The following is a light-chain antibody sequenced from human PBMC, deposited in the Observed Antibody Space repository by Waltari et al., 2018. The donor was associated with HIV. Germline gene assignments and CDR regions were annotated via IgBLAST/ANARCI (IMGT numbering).Light chain of an antibody. CDR3: VAWDDTLSGPV. Sequence: QSLLTQPPSASGTPGQRVTISCSGSSSNIGTNYVYWYQQLTGTAPNLLIYRDDQRPSGVPDRFSASKSGTSASLDISGLRSEDETDYYCVAWDDTLSGPVFGGGTKLTVL. CDR2: RDD. V-gene: IGLV1-47*01. J-gene: IGLJ2*01. CDR1: SSNIGTNY.